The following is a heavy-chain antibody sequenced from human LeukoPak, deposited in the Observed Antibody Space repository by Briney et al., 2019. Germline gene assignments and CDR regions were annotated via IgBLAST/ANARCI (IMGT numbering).Heavy chain of an antibody. J-gene: IGHJ6*02. V-gene: IGHV7-4-1*02. CDR3: ARVLPAAPDTDYYYVMDV. CDR2: INTNTGSP. Sequence: GASVKVSCKASGYTFTSYAMNWVRQAPGQGLEWMGWINTNTGSPTYAQGFTGRFVFSLDTSVSTAYLQISSLKAEDTAVYYCARVLPAAPDTDYYYVMDVWGQGTTVTVSS. D-gene: IGHD2-2*01. CDR1: GYTFTSYA.